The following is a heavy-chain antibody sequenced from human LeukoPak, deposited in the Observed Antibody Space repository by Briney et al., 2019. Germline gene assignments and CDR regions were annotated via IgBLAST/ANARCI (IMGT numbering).Heavy chain of an antibody. CDR1: GFTFSSYW. D-gene: IGHD3-22*01. Sequence: GGSLRLSCAASGFTFSSYWMSWVRQAPGKGLEWVANIRQDGSEKYYVDSVKGRFTISRDNAKNSLYLQMNSLRAEDTAVYYCQGSTVIVVDTPDAFDTWGQGTMVTVSS. CDR2: IRQDGSEK. J-gene: IGHJ3*02. V-gene: IGHV3-7*01. CDR3: QGSTVIVVDTPDAFDT.